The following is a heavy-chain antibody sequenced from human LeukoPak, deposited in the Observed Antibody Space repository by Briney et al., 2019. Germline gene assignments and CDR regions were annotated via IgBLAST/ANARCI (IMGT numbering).Heavy chain of an antibody. CDR2: ISGSGDNT. CDR3: RSGTDAFDY. D-gene: IGHD3-10*01. CDR1: GFTFSSYA. J-gene: IGHJ4*02. V-gene: IGHV3-23*01. Sequence: GGSLRLSCAASGFTFSSYAMSWVRQAPGKGLEWVSGISGSGDNTYYADSVKGRFTISRDNSKNTLYLQMNSLRAEDTAIYYCRSGTDAFDYWGQGTLVTVSS.